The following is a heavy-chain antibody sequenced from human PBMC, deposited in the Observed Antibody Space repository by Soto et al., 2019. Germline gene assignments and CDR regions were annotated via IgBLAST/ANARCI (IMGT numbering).Heavy chain of an antibody. CDR1: GGTFSSYS. CDR3: ARDGGRHSGGIDY. J-gene: IGHJ4*02. V-gene: IGHV1-69*13. CDR2: IIPIFGTA. D-gene: IGHD1-26*01. Sequence: SVKVSCKASGGTFSSYSINWVRQAPGQGLEWMGEIIPIFGTANYAQKFQGRVTITADESTSTAYMELSSLRSEDTAVYYCARDGGRHSGGIDYWGQGTLVTVS.